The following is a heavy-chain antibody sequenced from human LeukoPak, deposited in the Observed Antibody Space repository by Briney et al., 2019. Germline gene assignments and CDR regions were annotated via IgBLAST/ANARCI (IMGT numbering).Heavy chain of an antibody. CDR1: GGSISNHY. CDR2: IHYSGST. D-gene: IGHD3-22*01. Sequence: SETLSLTCTVSGGSISNHYWSWIRQPPGKGLEWIGYIHYSGSTNYNPSLKSRVTISVDTSKNQFSLKLTSVTAADTAVYYCARDMNYDDSSGYNHGGGWFDPWGQGTLVTVSS. CDR3: ARDMNYDDSSGYNHGGGWFDP. V-gene: IGHV4-59*11. J-gene: IGHJ5*02.